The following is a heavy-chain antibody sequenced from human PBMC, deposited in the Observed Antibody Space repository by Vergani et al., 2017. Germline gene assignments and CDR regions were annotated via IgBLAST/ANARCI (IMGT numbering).Heavy chain of an antibody. Sequence: QVHLVESGGGVVQPGGSLRLSCAASGFIFSNYGMHWVRQDPGKGLEWVAYIRYDGSNKYYKDSVKGRFTISRDNSKRMLYLQMNSLRTEDTAVYYCAKLWHFFDSRADYWGQGILVTVSS. D-gene: IGHD3-3*02. CDR1: GFIFSNYG. CDR2: IRYDGSNK. V-gene: IGHV3-30*02. J-gene: IGHJ4*02. CDR3: AKLWHFFDSRADY.